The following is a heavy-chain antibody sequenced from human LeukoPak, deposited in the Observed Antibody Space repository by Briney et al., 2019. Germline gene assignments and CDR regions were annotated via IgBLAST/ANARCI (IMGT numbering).Heavy chain of an antibody. CDR3: AKVAKYYYGSETYYFFEH. CDR2: ISSSGSTI. Sequence: PGGSLRLSCAASGLTFSDYYMSWIRQAPGKGLEWVSYISSSGSTIYYADSVKGRFTISRDNSKNTLYLQMNSLRAEDTAVYYCAKVAKYYYGSETYYFFEHWGQGTPVTASS. D-gene: IGHD3-10*01. J-gene: IGHJ4*02. V-gene: IGHV3-11*04. CDR1: GLTFSDYY.